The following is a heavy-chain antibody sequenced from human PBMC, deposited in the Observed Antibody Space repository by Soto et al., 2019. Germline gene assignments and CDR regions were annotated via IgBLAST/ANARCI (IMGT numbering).Heavy chain of an antibody. CDR2: IYAGGTT. Sequence: EVQLVESGGGLVQPGGSLRLSCAVSGFTVSNNYMSWVRQAPGKGLEWVSIIYAGGTTFYADSVKGRFTISRDSSENTLYLQMNTLRVEDTAVYYCARAPTVTTIFDYWGQGTLVTVSS. CDR1: GFTVSNNY. D-gene: IGHD4-4*01. V-gene: IGHV3-66*01. CDR3: ARAPTVTTIFDY. J-gene: IGHJ4*02.